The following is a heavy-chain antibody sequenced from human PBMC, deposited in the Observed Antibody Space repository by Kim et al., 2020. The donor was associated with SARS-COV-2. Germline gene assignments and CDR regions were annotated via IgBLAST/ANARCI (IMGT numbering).Heavy chain of an antibody. CDR3: ARLLMGRGDY. CDR2: NT. D-gene: IGHD2-8*01. V-gene: IGHV1-18*01. J-gene: IGHJ4*02. Sequence: NTNYAQKLQGRVTMTTDTSTSTAYMELRSLRSHDTAVYYCARLLMGRGDYWGQGTLVTVSS.